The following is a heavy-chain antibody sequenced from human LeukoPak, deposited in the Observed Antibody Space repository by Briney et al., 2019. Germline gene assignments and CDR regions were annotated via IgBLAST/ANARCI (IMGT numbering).Heavy chain of an antibody. V-gene: IGHV4-34*01. CDR3: ARGGYSDFDY. CDR2: INHSGST. Sequence: SETLSLTCAVYGGSFSGYYWSWTRQPPGKGLEWIGEINHSGSTNYNPSLKSRVTISVDTSKNQFSLKLSSVTAADTAVYYCARGGYSDFDYWGQGTLVTVSS. D-gene: IGHD4-11*01. CDR1: GGSFSGYY. J-gene: IGHJ4*02.